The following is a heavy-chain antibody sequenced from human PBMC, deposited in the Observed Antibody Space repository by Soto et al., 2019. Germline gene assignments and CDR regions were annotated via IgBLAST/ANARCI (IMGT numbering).Heavy chain of an antibody. D-gene: IGHD1-26*01. Sequence: SETLSLTCAVSGGSISSGGYSWSWIRQPPGKGLEWIGYIYHSGSTYYNPSFKSRVTISVDRSKNQFSLKLSSVTAADTAVYYCANYSGTNNDAFDIWGEGTMVTVS. CDR1: GGSISSGGYS. V-gene: IGHV4-30-2*01. CDR2: IYHSGST. CDR3: ANYSGTNNDAFDI. J-gene: IGHJ3*02.